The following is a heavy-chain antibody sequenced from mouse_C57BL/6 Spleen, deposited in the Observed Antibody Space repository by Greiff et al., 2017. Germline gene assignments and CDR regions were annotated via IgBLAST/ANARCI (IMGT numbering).Heavy chain of an antibody. CDR2: IHPNSGST. CDR3: AREELRLRRYFDV. CDR1: GYTFTSYW. D-gene: IGHD2-4*01. J-gene: IGHJ1*03. Sequence: VQLQQPGAELVKPGASVKLSCKASGYTFTSYWMHWVKQRPGQGLEWIGMIHPNSGSTNYNEKFKSKATLTVDKSSSTAYMQLSSLTSEDSAVYYCAREELRLRRYFDVWGTGTTVTVSS. V-gene: IGHV1-64*01.